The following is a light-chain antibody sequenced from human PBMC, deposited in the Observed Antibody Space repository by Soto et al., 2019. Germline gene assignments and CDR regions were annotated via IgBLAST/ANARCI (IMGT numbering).Light chain of an antibody. Sequence: DIQMTQSPSSVSASVGDRVTITCRASQGISSWLAWYQQKPGKAPKVLIYDASSWAGGVPSRFTGSGSGTEFTLTISSLQPEDFATYYCQQSYSTPYTFGQGTKVDIK. CDR1: QGISSW. CDR3: QQSYSTPYT. J-gene: IGKJ2*01. V-gene: IGKV1-12*01. CDR2: DAS.